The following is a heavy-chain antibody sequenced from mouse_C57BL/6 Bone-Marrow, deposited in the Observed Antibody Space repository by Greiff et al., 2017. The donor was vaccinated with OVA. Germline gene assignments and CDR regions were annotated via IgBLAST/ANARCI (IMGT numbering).Heavy chain of an antibody. J-gene: IGHJ1*03. V-gene: IGHV1-69*01. Sequence: QVQLQQPGAELVMPGASVKLSCKASGYTFTSYWMHWVKQRPGQGLEWIGEIDPSDSYTNYNQKFKGKSTVTVDKSSSTAYMQLSSLTSEDSAVYYCARRNYYGSSLYWYFDVWGTGTTVTVSS. CDR2: IDPSDSYT. CDR1: GYTFTSYW. CDR3: ARRNYYGSSLYWYFDV. D-gene: IGHD1-1*01.